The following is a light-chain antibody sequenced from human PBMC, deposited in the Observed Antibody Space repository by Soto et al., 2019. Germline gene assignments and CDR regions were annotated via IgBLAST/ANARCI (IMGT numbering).Light chain of an antibody. J-gene: IGKJ5*01. CDR1: QSVSSN. CDR3: QQYNNWPPIT. Sequence: EIVMTQSRATLSVSPGERATLSCGSSQSVSSNLAWYQQKPGQAPRLLIYGASTRATGIPARFSGSGSGTEFTLTISSLQSEDFAVYYCQQYNNWPPITFGQGTRLEIK. CDR2: GAS. V-gene: IGKV3-15*01.